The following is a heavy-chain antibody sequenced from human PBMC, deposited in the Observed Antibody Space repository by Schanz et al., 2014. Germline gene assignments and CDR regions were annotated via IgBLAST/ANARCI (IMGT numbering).Heavy chain of an antibody. J-gene: IGHJ4*03. CDR2: ISSSSSTR. V-gene: IGHV3-48*01. D-gene: IGHD3-16*01. CDR1: GFTFSSYS. Sequence: EVHLVESGGGLVQPGGSLRLSCAASGFTFSSYSMNWVRQAPGKGLEWVSYISSSSSTRYYADSVKGRFTISRDDAKNSLLRQMNSLRAEDTDVYYGARKSWVSADNDAWGEGTLVNVSS. CDR3: ARKSWVSADNDA.